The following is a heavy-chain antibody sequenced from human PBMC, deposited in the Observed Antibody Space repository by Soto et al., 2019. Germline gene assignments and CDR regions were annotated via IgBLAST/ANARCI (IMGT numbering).Heavy chain of an antibody. D-gene: IGHD3-10*01. J-gene: IGHJ4*02. Sequence: GGSLSLSCAASGFTFSSYAMHWVRQAQGKGLEWVAVISYDGSNKYYADSGKGRFTISRDNSKNTLYLQMNSLRAEDTAVYYCARPMVRGVNNFDYWGQGTKVTSPQ. CDR2: ISYDGSNK. V-gene: IGHV3-30-3*01. CDR1: GFTFSSYA. CDR3: ARPMVRGVNNFDY.